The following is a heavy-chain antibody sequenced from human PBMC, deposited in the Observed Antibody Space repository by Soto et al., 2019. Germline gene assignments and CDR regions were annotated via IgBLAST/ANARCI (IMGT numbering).Heavy chain of an antibody. CDR1: GFTFSDYY. V-gene: IGHV3-11*01. CDR3: ARNLIGYSYGYDAFDI. CDR2: ISSSGSTI. Sequence: GGSLRLSCAASGFTFSDYYMSWIRQAPGKGLEWVSYISSSGSTIYYADSVKGRFTISRDNTKNSLYLQMNSLRAEDTAVYDCARNLIGYSYGYDAFDIWGQGTMVTVSS. J-gene: IGHJ3*02. D-gene: IGHD5-18*01.